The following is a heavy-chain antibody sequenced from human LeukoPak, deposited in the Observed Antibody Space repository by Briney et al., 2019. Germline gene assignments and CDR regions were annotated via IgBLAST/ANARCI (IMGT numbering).Heavy chain of an antibody. CDR1: GASIGNSRYY. Sequence: SSETLSLTCAVSGASIGNSRYYWGWIRQPPGKGLEWIATIHYSGNTYYNPSFRSRITISVDTSKNHLSLELSSVTAADTAVYYCARVGYVATWIDPWGQGTLVTVSS. CDR2: IHYSGNT. V-gene: IGHV4-39*02. CDR3: ARVGYVATWIDP. D-gene: IGHD3-16*01. J-gene: IGHJ5*02.